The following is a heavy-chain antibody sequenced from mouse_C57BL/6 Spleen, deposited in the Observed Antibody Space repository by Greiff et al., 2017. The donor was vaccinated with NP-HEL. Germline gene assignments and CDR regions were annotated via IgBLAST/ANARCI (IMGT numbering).Heavy chain of an antibody. D-gene: IGHD2-4*01. Sequence: VQLVESGPELVKPGASVKISCKASGYAFSSSWMNWVKQRPGKGLEWIGRIYPGDGDTNYNGKFKGKATLTADKSSSTAYMQLSSLTSEDSAVYICASSPYDYTYSDYTGQGTPLTLSS. CDR2: IYPGDGDT. CDR3: ASSPYDYTYSDY. CDR1: GYAFSSSW. J-gene: IGHJ2*01. V-gene: IGHV1-82*01.